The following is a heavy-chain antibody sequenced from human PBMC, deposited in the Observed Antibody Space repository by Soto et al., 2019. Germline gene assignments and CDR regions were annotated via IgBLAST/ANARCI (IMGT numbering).Heavy chain of an antibody. CDR3: ARSSLSIVVVIPPPFDY. CDR2: IYYSGST. J-gene: IGHJ4*02. Sequence: PSETLSLTCTVSGGSISSSSYYWGWIRQPPGKGLEWIGSIYYSGSTYYNPSPKSRVTISVDTSKNQFSLKLSSVTAADTAVYYCARSSLSIVVVIPPPFDYWGQGTLVTVSS. V-gene: IGHV4-39*01. CDR1: GGSISSSSYY. D-gene: IGHD3-22*01.